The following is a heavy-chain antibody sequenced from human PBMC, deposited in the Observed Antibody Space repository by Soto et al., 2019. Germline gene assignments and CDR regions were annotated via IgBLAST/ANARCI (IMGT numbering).Heavy chain of an antibody. V-gene: IGHV1-69*13. J-gene: IGHJ4*02. Sequence: GASVKVSCKASGGTFSSYAISWVRQAPGQGLEWMGGIIPIFGTANYAQKFQGRVTITADESTSTAYMELSSLRSEDTAVYFCARDLSTGYDSYYFDYWGQGTLVTVSS. CDR1: GGTFSSYA. CDR2: IIPIFGTA. D-gene: IGHD3-22*01. CDR3: ARDLSTGYDSYYFDY.